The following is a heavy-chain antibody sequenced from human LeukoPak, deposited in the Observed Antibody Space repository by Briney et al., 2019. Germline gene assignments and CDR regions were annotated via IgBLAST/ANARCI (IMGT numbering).Heavy chain of an antibody. CDR2: INHSGST. Sequence: PSETLSLTCAVYGGSFSGYYWSWIRQPPGKGLEWIGEINHSGSTNYNPSLKSRVTISVDTSKNQFSLKLSPVTAADTAVYYCARRGYQLLYFDYWGQGTLVTVSS. D-gene: IGHD2-2*01. J-gene: IGHJ4*02. CDR1: GGSFSGYY. V-gene: IGHV4-34*01. CDR3: ARRGYQLLYFDY.